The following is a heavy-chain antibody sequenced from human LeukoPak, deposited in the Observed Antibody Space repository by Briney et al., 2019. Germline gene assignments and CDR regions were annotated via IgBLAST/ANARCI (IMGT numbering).Heavy chain of an antibody. CDR2: IYHSGST. V-gene: IGHV4-38-2*01. Sequence: SETLSLTCAVSGYGISSDYYWGWIRQPPGKGLEWMASIYHSGSTYYNPSLKNRVTISVDTSKSQLSLELISVTAADTAVYYCARIITMIRGERSGYFASWSQGTLVTVSS. CDR3: ARIITMIRGERSGYFAS. CDR1: GYGISSDYY. D-gene: IGHD3-10*01. J-gene: IGHJ4*02.